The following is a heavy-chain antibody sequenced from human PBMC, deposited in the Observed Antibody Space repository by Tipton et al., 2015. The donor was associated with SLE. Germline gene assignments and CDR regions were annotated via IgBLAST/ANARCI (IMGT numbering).Heavy chain of an antibody. Sequence: TLSLTCTVSGGSISSSSYYWGWIRQPPGKGLEWIGYIYYSGSTNYNPSLKSRVTISVDTSKNQFSLKLSSVTAADTAVYYCARGLRSYSNYYYYYMDVWGKGTTVTVSS. D-gene: IGHD1-26*01. CDR1: GGSISSSSYY. CDR2: IYYSGST. J-gene: IGHJ6*03. V-gene: IGHV4-61*05. CDR3: ARGLRSYSNYYYYYMDV.